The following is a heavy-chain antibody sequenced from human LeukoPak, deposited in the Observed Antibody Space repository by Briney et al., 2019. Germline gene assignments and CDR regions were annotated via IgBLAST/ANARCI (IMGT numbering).Heavy chain of an antibody. V-gene: IGHV4-39*01. D-gene: IGHD3-3*01. CDR2: FSYSGST. CDR3: ASGLVISGGY. Sequence: PSETLSLTCTVSGASITSSPHYWGRIRQPPGKGLEWIGSFSYSGSTHHNPSLKSRVTISGDTSKNQFSLILRSVTAADTAVYYCASGLVISGGYWGQGTLVTVSS. CDR1: GASITSSPHY. J-gene: IGHJ4*02.